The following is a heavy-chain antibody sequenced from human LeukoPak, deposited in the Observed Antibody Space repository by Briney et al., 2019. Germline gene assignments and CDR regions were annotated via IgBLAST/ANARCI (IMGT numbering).Heavy chain of an antibody. CDR2: MSPNSGDT. CDR3: VRTPPNWGFDY. D-gene: IGHD7-27*01. Sequence: GASVKVSCKASGYTFTTHDINWVRQDTGQGLEWLGWMSPNSGDTGYAQKFQGRVTMTSDSSISTAYMELGSLRSEDTAIYYCVRTPPNWGFDYWGQGTLVTVSS. CDR1: GYTFTTHD. V-gene: IGHV1-8*01. J-gene: IGHJ4*02.